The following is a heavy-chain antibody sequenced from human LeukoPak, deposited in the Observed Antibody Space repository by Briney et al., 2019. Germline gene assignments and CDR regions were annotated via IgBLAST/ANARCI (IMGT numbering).Heavy chain of an antibody. V-gene: IGHV4-39*07. CDR2: IYYSGST. CDR1: GGSISSSSYY. CDR3: ARPRAYHYDSSGYYDY. J-gene: IGHJ4*02. D-gene: IGHD3-22*01. Sequence: SETLSLTCTVSGGSISSSSYYWGWIRQPPGKGLEWIVRIYYSGSTYYNPSLKSRVTISVDTSKNQFSLKLSSVTAADTAVYYCARPRAYHYDSSGYYDYWGQGTLVTVSS.